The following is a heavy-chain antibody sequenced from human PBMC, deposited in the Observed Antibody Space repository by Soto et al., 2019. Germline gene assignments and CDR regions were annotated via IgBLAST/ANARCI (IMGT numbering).Heavy chain of an antibody. V-gene: IGHV3-23*01. CDR1: GFTFSDYA. CDR3: AKDRDGDSGWFGDY. J-gene: IGHJ4*02. CDR2: ISGSGINT. Sequence: RLSCAASGFTFSDYAMSWVRQAPGKGLEWVSVISGSGINTIYSDSVKGRFIISSDNSKNTLNLQMNSLRVDDTAVYYCAKDRDGDSGWFGDYWGQGILVTVSS. D-gene: IGHD3-10*01.